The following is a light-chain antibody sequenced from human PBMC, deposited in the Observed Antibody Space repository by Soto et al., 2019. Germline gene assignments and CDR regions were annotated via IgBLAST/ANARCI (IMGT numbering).Light chain of an antibody. CDR3: QQYDNLPYT. CDR2: DAS. V-gene: IGKV1-33*01. Sequence: DIQMTQSPSSLSASVGDRVTITCQASQDISNYLNWYQQKPGKAPKLLIYDASNLETGVPSRFSGSGSGTDFTFTITSLQPEGIATYYCQQYDNLPYTVGQGTKLEIK. CDR1: QDISNY. J-gene: IGKJ2*01.